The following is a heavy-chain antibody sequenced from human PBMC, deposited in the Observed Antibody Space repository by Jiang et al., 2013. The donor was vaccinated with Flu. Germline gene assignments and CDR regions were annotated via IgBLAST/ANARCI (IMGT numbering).Heavy chain of an antibody. V-gene: IGHV1-2*02. Sequence: GAEVKKPGASVKVSCKASGYTFTGYYMHWVRQAPGQGLEWMGWINPNSGGTNYAQKFQGRVTMTRDTSISTAYMELSRLRSDDTAVYYCARWGMAAFEQWLGHDAFDIWGQGTMVTVSS. J-gene: IGHJ3*02. D-gene: IGHD6-19*01. CDR1: GYTFTGYY. CDR3: ARWGMAAFEQWLGHDAFDI. CDR2: INPNSGGT.